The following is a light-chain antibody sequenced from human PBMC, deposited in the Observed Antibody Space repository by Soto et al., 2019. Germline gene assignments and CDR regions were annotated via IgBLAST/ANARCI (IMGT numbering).Light chain of an antibody. CDR2: DVT. CDR1: SSDVGGYDS. V-gene: IGLV2-14*03. Sequence: QSVLTQPASVSGSPGQSITISCTGTSSDVGGYDSVSWYQQHPGKAPKLMIFDVTNRPSGVSIRFSGSKSGNTASLSISGLQTEDEAHYYCSSYTSRGTRVFSGGTQLTV. J-gene: IGLJ3*02. CDR3: SSYTSRGTRV.